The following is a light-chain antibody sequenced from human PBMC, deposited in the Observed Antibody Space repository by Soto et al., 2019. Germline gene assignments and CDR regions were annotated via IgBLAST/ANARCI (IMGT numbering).Light chain of an antibody. V-gene: IGKV1-33*01. CDR3: QQYCNLPIT. CDR2: DAS. CDR1: QDISNY. Sequence: DIQMTQSPSSLSASVGDRVTITCQASQDISNYLNWYQQKPGKAPKLLIYDASNLETGVPSRFSGSGSGTDFTFTISSLQPEDIATYYCQQYCNLPITFGQGTRLEIK. J-gene: IGKJ5*01.